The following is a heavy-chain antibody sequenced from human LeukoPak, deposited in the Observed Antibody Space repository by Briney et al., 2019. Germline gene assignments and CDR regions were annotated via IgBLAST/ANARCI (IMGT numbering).Heavy chain of an antibody. CDR3: ARRGGSSSRRSPIDY. D-gene: IGHD6-6*01. V-gene: IGHV3-7*01. CDR2: IKQDGSQR. J-gene: IGHJ4*02. Sequence: GGSLRLSCTASGFTFSDYWMTWVRQAPGRGPEWVANIKQDGSQRYYVDSARGRFTIPRDNAKNSLFLQMNGLRAEDTAVYYCARRGGSSSRRSPIDYWGQGTLVTVSS. CDR1: GFTFSDYW.